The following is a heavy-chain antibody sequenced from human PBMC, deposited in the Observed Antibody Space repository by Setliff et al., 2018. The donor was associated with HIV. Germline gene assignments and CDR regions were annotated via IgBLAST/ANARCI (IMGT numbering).Heavy chain of an antibody. D-gene: IGHD1-26*01. CDR1: GGSINNHY. CDR2: IYISGTT. CDR3: ARRSIVGVTRGFYYYGLDV. V-gene: IGHV4-4*09. J-gene: IGHJ6*02. Sequence: PSETLSLTCTVSGGSINNHYWYWIRQPPGKGLEWIGYIYISGTTNYNPSLKNRVTMSLDTSKTQVSLRPTSVTAADTAVYYCARRSIVGVTRGFYYYGLDVWGQGTTVTVSS.